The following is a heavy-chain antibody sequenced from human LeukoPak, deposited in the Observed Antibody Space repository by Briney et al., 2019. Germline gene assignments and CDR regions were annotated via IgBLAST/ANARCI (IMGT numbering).Heavy chain of an antibody. CDR1: GFMFSSYG. Sequence: GGSLGLSCAASGFMFSSYGMHWVRQAPGKGLEWVAAISYDGTNKYYADSVKGRFTVSRDNSKSTLYVQMNSLRPEDTAVYYCAKDVMVLIKWKYIQNFDYWGQGTLVTVSS. CDR2: ISYDGTNK. D-gene: IGHD1-7*01. J-gene: IGHJ4*02. V-gene: IGHV3-30*18. CDR3: AKDVMVLIKWKYIQNFDY.